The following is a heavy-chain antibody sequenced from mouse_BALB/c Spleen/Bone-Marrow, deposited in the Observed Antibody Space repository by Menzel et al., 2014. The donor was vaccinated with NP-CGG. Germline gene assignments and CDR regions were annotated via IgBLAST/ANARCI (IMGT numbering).Heavy chain of an antibody. V-gene: IGHV4-1*02. J-gene: IGHJ1*01. Sequence: EVQVVESGGGLVQPGGSLKLSCAASGFDFSSYWMTWVRQAPGKGLEWIGEINPDSRTINYTPSLKDKFIISRDNAKNTLYLQMSKVRSEDTALYYCARPGYYGYQNVWGAGTTVTVSS. CDR2: INPDSRTI. CDR1: GFDFSSYW. CDR3: ARPGYYGYQNV. D-gene: IGHD1-2*01.